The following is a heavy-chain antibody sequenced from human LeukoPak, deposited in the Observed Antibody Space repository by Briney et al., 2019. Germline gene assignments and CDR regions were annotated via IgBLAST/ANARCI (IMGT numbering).Heavy chain of an antibody. J-gene: IGHJ3*02. Sequence: PGGSLRLSCAASGFMFRSYWMSWVRQAPGKGLEWVANIKQDGSEKNYVESVKGRLTIFRDNAENSVELQMNSLRAEDTAVYYCARYGNGEWLGHYAFDIWGQGTMVTVSS. CDR2: IKQDGSEK. CDR3: ARYGNGEWLGHYAFDI. D-gene: IGHD6-19*01. CDR1: GFMFRSYW. V-gene: IGHV3-7*01.